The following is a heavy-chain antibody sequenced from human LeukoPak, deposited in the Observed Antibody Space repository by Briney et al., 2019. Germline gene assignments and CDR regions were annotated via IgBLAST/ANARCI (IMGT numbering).Heavy chain of an antibody. CDR1: GYTLTELS. V-gene: IGHV1-24*01. Sequence: ASVKVSCKVSGYTLTELSMHWVRQAPGKGLEWMGGFDPEDGETIYAQKFQGRVTMTEDTSTDTAYMELSSLRSEDTAVYYCARGSGYYCYYGMDVWGKGTTVTVSS. CDR3: ARGSGYYCYYGMDV. J-gene: IGHJ6*04. CDR2: FDPEDGET.